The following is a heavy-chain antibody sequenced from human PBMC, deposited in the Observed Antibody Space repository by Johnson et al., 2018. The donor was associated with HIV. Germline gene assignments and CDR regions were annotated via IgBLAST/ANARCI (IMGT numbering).Heavy chain of an antibody. CDR3: AGFGDMATTFQGFGI. CDR1: GLSFSNYA. Sequence: QVQLVESGGGVVQPGRSLRLSCAASGLSFSNYAMHWVRQAPGKGLEWVAVISYDGRNKYYADSLKDRFTISRDNAKNSLHLQMNSLRAEDTAVDYCAGFGDMATTFQGFGIWGQGTMVTGSS. J-gene: IGHJ3*02. D-gene: IGHD5-24*01. V-gene: IGHV3-30*04. CDR2: ISYDGRNK.